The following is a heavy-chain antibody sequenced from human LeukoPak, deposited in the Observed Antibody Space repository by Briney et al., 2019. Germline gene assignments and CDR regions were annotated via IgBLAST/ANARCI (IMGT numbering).Heavy chain of an antibody. CDR2: IYYSGYT. CDR1: GDSITNNY. CDR3: ARTTEGGYTYDYFYYYYMDV. Sequence: SETLSLTCTVSGDSITNNYWSWIRQPPGKVLEWIGYIYYSGYTQYNPSLKSRVTISEDTSKNQVFLSLASVTAADTAVYYCARTTEGGYTYDYFYYYYMDVWGKGTTVTISS. J-gene: IGHJ6*03. D-gene: IGHD5-18*01. V-gene: IGHV4-59*01.